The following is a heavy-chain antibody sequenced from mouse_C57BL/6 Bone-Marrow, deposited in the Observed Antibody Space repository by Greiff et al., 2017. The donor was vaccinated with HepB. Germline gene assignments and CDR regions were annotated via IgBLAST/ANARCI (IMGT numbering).Heavy chain of an antibody. V-gene: IGHV14-4*01. D-gene: IGHD2-4*01. Sequence: VQLQQSGAELVRPGASVKLSCTASGFNIKDDYMHWVKQRPEQGLEWIGWIDPENGDTEYASKFQGKATITADTSSNTAYLQLSRLTSENTAVYYCTTRDYDDGYYAMDYWGQGTSVTVSS. CDR1: GFNIKDDY. CDR2: IDPENGDT. CDR3: TTRDYDDGYYAMDY. J-gene: IGHJ4*01.